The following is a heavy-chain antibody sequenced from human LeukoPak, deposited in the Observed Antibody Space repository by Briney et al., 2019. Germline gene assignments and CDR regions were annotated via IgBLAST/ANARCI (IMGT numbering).Heavy chain of an antibody. D-gene: IGHD6-19*01. Sequence: GGSLRLSCAVSGFTFSDHFLDWVRQAPGKGLEWVGRSRNKAKSYTTEYATSVKGRFTISRDDSKNSLYLQMNSLKTEDTAVYYCVRVGSVAGSDYLDYWGQGTLVTVSS. CDR3: VRVGSVAGSDYLDY. CDR2: SRNKAKSYTT. CDR1: GFTFSDHF. V-gene: IGHV3-72*01. J-gene: IGHJ4*02.